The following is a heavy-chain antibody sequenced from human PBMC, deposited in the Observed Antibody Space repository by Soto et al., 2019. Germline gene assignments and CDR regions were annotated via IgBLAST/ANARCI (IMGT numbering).Heavy chain of an antibody. Sequence: SETLSLTCAVYGGSFSGYYWSWIRQPPGKGLEWIGEINHSGSTNYNPSLKSRVTISVDTSKNQFSLKLSSVTAADTAVYYCARAPLPGYSSSWYVYLGQGTLVTV. CDR3: ARAPLPGYSSSWYVY. J-gene: IGHJ4*02. V-gene: IGHV4-34*01. D-gene: IGHD6-13*01. CDR2: INHSGST. CDR1: GGSFSGYY.